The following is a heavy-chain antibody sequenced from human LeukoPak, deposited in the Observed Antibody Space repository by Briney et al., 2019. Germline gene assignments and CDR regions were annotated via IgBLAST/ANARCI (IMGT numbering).Heavy chain of an antibody. J-gene: IGHJ6*02. CDR3: AKDRLWFGEPTAYYGMDV. Sequence: PGGSLRLSCAASGFTFDDYAMHWVRQAPGKGLEWVSGISWNGGSIGYADSVKGRFTISRDNAKNSLYLQMNSLRAEDTALYYCAKDRLWFGEPTAYYGMDVWGQGTTVTVSS. CDR1: GFTFDDYA. V-gene: IGHV3-9*01. CDR2: ISWNGGSI. D-gene: IGHD3-10*01.